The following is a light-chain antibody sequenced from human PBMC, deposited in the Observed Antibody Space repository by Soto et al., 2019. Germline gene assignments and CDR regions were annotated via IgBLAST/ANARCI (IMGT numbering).Light chain of an antibody. Sequence: DIQMTQSPSSLSASVGDRVTITCRASQGISNALAWYQQRPGKVPKLLMYAASTLQSGVPSRFSGSGSGTDFTITISSLQPEDVATYDCQKYDSAPTFGQGTKVEIK. CDR1: QGISNA. CDR2: AAS. J-gene: IGKJ1*01. V-gene: IGKV1-27*01. CDR3: QKYDSAPT.